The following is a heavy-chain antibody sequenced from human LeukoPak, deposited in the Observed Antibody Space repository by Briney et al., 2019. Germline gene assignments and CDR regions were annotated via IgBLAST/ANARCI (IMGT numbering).Heavy chain of an antibody. CDR1: GFIFNNYA. J-gene: IGHJ4*02. Sequence: GGSLRLSCAGSGFIFNNYAMHWVRQPPGKGLEWVSGISWNSGSIDYADSVKGRSTISKDNAKNTVYLQMNNLRAEDTAVYYCVSFYETYWGRGTLVTVSS. V-gene: IGHV3-9*01. D-gene: IGHD2-2*01. CDR2: ISWNSGSI. CDR3: VSFYETY.